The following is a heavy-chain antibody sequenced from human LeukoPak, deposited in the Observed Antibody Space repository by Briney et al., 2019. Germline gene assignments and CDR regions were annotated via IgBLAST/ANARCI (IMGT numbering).Heavy chain of an antibody. V-gene: IGHV1-2*06. CDR3: ARDLRRYGGMDV. D-gene: IGHD5-18*01. CDR1: GYTFTGYY. CDR2: INPNSCGT. J-gene: IGHJ6*02. Sequence: ASVKVSCKASGYTFTGYYMHWVRQAPGQGLEWMGRINPNSCGTNYAQKFQGRVTMTRDTSISTAYMELSRLRSDDTAVYYCARDLRRYGGMDVWGQGTTVTVSS.